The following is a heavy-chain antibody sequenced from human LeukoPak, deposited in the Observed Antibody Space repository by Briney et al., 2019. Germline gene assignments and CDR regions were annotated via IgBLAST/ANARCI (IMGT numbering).Heavy chain of an antibody. J-gene: IGHJ4*02. CDR3: TPGRRWNESKNDY. D-gene: IGHD1-1*01. Sequence: PGGSLRLSCAASGFTFSNAWMSWVRQAPGKGLEWVGRIKSKTDGGTTDYAAPVKGRFTISRDDSKNTLYLQMNSLKTEDTAVYYCTPGRRWNESKNDYWGQGTLVTVSS. CDR1: GFTFSNAW. V-gene: IGHV3-15*01. CDR2: IKSKTDGGTT.